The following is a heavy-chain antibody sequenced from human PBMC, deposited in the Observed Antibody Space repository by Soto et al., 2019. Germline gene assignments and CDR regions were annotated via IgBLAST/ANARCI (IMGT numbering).Heavy chain of an antibody. V-gene: IGHV3-33*01. CDR1: GFTFSSYG. CDR2: IWYEGSNK. Sequence: GGSLRLSCAASGFTFSSYGMHWVRQAPGKGLEGVAVIWYEGSNKYYADSVKGRFTISRDNSKNTLYLQMNSLRAEDTAVYYGARDGESYSGYENWGQGTLVTVSS. D-gene: IGHD5-12*01. J-gene: IGHJ4*02. CDR3: ARDGESYSGYEN.